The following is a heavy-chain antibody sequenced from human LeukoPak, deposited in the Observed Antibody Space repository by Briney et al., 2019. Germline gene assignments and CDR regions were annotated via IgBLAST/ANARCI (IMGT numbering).Heavy chain of an antibody. CDR3: AKGTMHDY. D-gene: IGHD4/OR15-4a*01. CDR1: GFTFSSDA. V-gene: IGHV3-23*01. J-gene: IGHJ4*02. CDR2: ISDTGGNP. Sequence: GGSLRLSCAASGFTFSSDAMNWVRQAPGKGLEWVSGISDTGGNPYYADSVKGRFTISRDKSKNTPDLQMNSLRAEDTAVYYCAKGTMHDYWGQGTLVTVSA.